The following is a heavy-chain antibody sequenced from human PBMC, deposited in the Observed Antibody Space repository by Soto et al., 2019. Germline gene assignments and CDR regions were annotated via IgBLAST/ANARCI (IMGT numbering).Heavy chain of an antibody. J-gene: IGHJ6*02. CDR1: GGSFSGYY. Sequence: SETLSLTCAVYGGSFSGYYWSWICQPPGKGLEWVGEINHSGGTNYNPSLKSRVIISVDTSKNQFSLKLSSVTAADTAVYYCARVQGSGSYYNGYGMDVWGQGTTVTVSS. CDR3: ARVQGSGSYYNGYGMDV. CDR2: INHSGGT. D-gene: IGHD3-10*01. V-gene: IGHV4-34*01.